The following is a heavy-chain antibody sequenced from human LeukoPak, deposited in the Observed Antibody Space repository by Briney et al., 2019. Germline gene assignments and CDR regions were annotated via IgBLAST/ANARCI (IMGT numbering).Heavy chain of an antibody. CDR1: GYTFTSYD. CDR3: ARGKDSSGYYSFDY. D-gene: IGHD3-22*01. V-gene: IGHV1-8*01. Sequence: ASVKVSCKASGYTFTSYDINWVRQATGQGLEWMGWMNPNSGNTCYAQKFQGRVTMTRNTSISTAYMELSSLRSEDTAVYYCARGKDSSGYYSFDYWGQGTLVTVSS. CDR2: MNPNSGNT. J-gene: IGHJ4*02.